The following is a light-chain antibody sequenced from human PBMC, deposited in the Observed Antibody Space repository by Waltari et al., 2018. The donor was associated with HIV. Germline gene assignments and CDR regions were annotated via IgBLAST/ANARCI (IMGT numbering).Light chain of an antibody. CDR1: QSISSY. Sequence: DIQMTQSPSSLSASVGDRVTITCRASQSISSYLNWYQQKPGKAPKLLIYAASSLQSGVPSRFSGSGSGTDFTLTISSLQPEDFATYYCQQSYSTPFTSGPGTKVDIK. J-gene: IGKJ3*01. CDR2: AAS. V-gene: IGKV1-39*01. CDR3: QQSYSTPFT.